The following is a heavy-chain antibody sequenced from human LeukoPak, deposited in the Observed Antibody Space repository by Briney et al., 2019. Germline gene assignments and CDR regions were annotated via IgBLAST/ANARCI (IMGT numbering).Heavy chain of an antibody. V-gene: IGHV5-10-1*01. J-gene: IGHJ3*02. CDR2: IDPSDADI. CDR1: GYSFTNYS. D-gene: IGHD3-3*01. Sequence: GESLNTSCQRSGYSFTNYSYTWVRQLPGKGLGWLGRIDPSDADINYSTSFQGNVTFSADKTITTAYRQWSSLKASDTAMYYCAKSTRFLVAFDNWGQGTVATVSS. CDR3: AKSTRFLVAFDN.